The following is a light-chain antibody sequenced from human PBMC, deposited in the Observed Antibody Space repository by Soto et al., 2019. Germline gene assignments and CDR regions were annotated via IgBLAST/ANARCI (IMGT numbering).Light chain of an antibody. Sequence: EVVMTQSPATLSVSPGERATLSCRASQTVSRNLAWYQQRPGQAPRLLIYDISNRATGVPARFSGSWSETEFTPTSRSLQSEYFSVYFCQQYNNWPSFGQGTRLEIK. CDR3: QQYNNWPS. V-gene: IGKV3-15*01. CDR2: DIS. J-gene: IGKJ5*01. CDR1: QTVSRN.